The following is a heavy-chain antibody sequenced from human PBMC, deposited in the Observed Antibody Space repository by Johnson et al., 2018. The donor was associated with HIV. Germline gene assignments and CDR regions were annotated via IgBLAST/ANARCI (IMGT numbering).Heavy chain of an antibody. Sequence: VQLVESGGGVVQPGGSLRLSCAASGFTVSSYDMHWVRQATGKGLEWVSAIGTAGDTYYPGSVKGRFTSSRDNAKNSLYLQMNSRRAEDTALYYCARDVGITTAGGAFVIWGQGTM. D-gene: IGHD6-13*01. V-gene: IGHV3-13*01. CDR2: IGTAGDT. CDR1: GFTVSSYD. J-gene: IGHJ3*02. CDR3: ARDVGITTAGGAFVI.